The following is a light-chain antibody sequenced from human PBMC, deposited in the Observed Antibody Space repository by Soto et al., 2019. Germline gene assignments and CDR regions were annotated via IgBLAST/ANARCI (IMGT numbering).Light chain of an antibody. V-gene: IGKV1-33*01. CDR1: QDISNY. CDR3: QQYDTPIT. J-gene: IGKJ5*01. CDR2: DAS. Sequence: DIQMTQSPSSLSASVGDRVTITCQASQDISNYLNWYQQKPGKAPKLLIYDASNLETGVPSRFSGSGSGTDFTFTISSLQPEDIATYYCQQYDTPITFGQVTRLEIK.